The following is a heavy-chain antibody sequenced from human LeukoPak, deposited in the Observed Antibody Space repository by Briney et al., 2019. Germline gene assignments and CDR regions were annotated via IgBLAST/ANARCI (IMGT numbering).Heavy chain of an antibody. J-gene: IGHJ6*02. CDR2: INSDGSST. Sequence: GGSLRLSCAASGFTFSSYSMNWVRQAPGKGLVWVSRINSDGSSTSYADSVKGRFTISRDNAKNTLYLQMNSLRAEDTAVYYCARDGGHGGYYGMDVWGQGTTVTVSS. CDR3: ARDGGHGGYYGMDV. V-gene: IGHV3-74*01. D-gene: IGHD4-23*01. CDR1: GFTFSSYS.